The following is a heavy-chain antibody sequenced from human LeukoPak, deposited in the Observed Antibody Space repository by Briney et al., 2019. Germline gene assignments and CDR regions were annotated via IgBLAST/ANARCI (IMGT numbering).Heavy chain of an antibody. V-gene: IGHV3-9*01. CDR3: ARAGYCSGGSCYTMVGAASDI. J-gene: IGHJ3*02. D-gene: IGHD2-15*01. CDR2: ISWNSGSI. Sequence: GGSLRLSCAASGFTFDDYAMHWVRQAPGKGLEWVSGISWNSGSIGYADSVKGRFTISRDNAKNSLYLQMNSLRAEDTAVYYCARAGYCSGGSCYTMVGAASDIWGQGTMVTVSS. CDR1: GFTFDDYA.